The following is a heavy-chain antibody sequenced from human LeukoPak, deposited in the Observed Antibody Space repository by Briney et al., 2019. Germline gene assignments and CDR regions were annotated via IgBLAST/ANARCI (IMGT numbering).Heavy chain of an antibody. CDR3: ARAPYPSYYYDSSGDALEDY. J-gene: IGHJ4*02. CDR2: ISAYNGNT. V-gene: IGHV1-18*01. Sequence: ASVKVSCKASGYTFTSYGISWVRQAPGQGLEWMGWISAYNGNTNYAQKLQGRVTMTTDTSTSTAYMELRSLRSEDTAVYYCARAPYPSYYYDSSGDALEDYWGQGTLVTVSS. CDR1: GYTFTSYG. D-gene: IGHD3-22*01.